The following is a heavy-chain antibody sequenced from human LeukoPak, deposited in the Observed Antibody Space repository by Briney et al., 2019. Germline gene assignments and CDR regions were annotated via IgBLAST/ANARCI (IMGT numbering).Heavy chain of an antibody. V-gene: IGHV4-4*07. CDR2: IYTSGST. J-gene: IGHJ4*02. D-gene: IGHD3-22*01. Sequence: KPSETLSLTYTVSGGSISSYYWSWIRQPAGKGLEWIGRIYTSGSTNYNPSLKSRVTMSVDTSKNQFSLKLSSVTAADTAVYYCARDMQYYYDSSGPFDYWGQGTLVTVSS. CDR1: GGSISSYY. CDR3: ARDMQYYYDSSGPFDY.